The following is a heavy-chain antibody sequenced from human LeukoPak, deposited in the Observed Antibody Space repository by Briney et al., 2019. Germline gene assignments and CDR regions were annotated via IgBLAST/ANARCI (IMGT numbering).Heavy chain of an antibody. J-gene: IGHJ5*01. CDR1: GYSFTGYY. D-gene: IGHD2-2*01. Sequence: APVKVSCKASGYSFTGYYVHWVRQAPGQGLEWVGWIYPKNGGTNYAHKFQGRVSMTSDTSINTAYMELSGLRSDDTAVYYCARGRYCSSTTCRLVWFDSWGQGTLVTVSS. CDR2: IYPKNGGT. CDR3: ARGRYCSSTTCRLVWFDS. V-gene: IGHV1-2*02.